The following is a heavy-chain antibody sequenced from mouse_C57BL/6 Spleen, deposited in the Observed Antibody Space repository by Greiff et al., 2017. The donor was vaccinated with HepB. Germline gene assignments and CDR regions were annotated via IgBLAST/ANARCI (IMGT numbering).Heavy chain of an antibody. CDR3: ARLVATVVAGYYFGY. J-gene: IGHJ2*01. CDR2: INPNNGGT. V-gene: IGHV1-26*01. Sequence: EVQLQQSGPELVKPGASVKISCKASGYTFTDYYMNWVKQSHGKSLEWIGDINPNNGGTSYNQKFKGKATLTVDKSSSTAYMELRSLTSEDSAVYYCARLVATVVAGYYFGYWGQGTTLTVSS. CDR1: GYTFTDYY. D-gene: IGHD1-1*01.